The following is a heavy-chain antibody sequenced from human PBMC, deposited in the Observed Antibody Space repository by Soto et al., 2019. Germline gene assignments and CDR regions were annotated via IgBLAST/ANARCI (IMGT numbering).Heavy chain of an antibody. J-gene: IGHJ4*02. Sequence: SETLSLTCTVSGGSISSCYWSWIRQPPGKGLEWIGYIYYSGSTNYNPSLKSRVTISVDTSKSQFSLKLSSVTAADTAVYYCAKSVAIFGVDHFDYWGQGTLVTVSS. CDR2: IYYSGST. CDR1: GGSISSCY. D-gene: IGHD3-3*01. V-gene: IGHV4-59*01. CDR3: AKSVAIFGVDHFDY.